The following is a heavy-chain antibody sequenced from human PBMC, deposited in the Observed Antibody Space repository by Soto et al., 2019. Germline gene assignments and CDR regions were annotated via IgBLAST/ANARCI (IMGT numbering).Heavy chain of an antibody. CDR1: GFTFSSYS. V-gene: IGHV3-21*01. D-gene: IGHD4-17*01. CDR3: ARGWTTVIETDY. CDR2: ISSSSSYI. J-gene: IGHJ4*02. Sequence: GGSLRLSCAASGFTFSSYSMNWVRQAPGKGLEWVSSISSSSSYIYYADSVKGRFTISRDNAKNSLYLQMNSLRAEDTAVYYCARGWTTVIETDYWGQGTLVTVSS.